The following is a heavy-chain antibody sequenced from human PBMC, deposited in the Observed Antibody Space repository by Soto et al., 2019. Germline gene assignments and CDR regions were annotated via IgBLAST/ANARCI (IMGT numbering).Heavy chain of an antibody. J-gene: IGHJ1*01. Sequence: SVKVSCKASGGTFSSYTISWVRQAPGQGLEWMGRIIPILGIANYAQKFQGRVTITADKSTSTAYMELSSLRSEDTAVYYCARESQQQLVQRPYFQHWGQGTLVTVSS. D-gene: IGHD6-13*01. CDR1: GGTFSSYT. CDR2: IIPILGIA. V-gene: IGHV1-69*04. CDR3: ARESQQQLVQRPYFQH.